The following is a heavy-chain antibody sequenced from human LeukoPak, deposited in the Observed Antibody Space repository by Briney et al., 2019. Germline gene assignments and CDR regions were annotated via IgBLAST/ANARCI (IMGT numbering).Heavy chain of an antibody. CDR1: GYSISSSSYY. J-gene: IGHJ3*02. D-gene: IGHD3-10*01. CDR3: ASLSAPFHYYGSGSYAFDI. CDR2: IYYSGST. Sequence: SETLSLTCAVSGYSISSSSYYWGWIRQPPGKGLEWIGSIYYSGSTYYNPSLKSRVTISVDTSKNQFSLKLSSVTAADTAVYYCASLSAPFHYYGSGSYAFDIWGQGTMVTVSS. V-gene: IGHV4-39*01.